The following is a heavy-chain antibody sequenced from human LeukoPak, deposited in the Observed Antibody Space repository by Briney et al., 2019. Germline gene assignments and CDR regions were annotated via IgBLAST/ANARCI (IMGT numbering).Heavy chain of an antibody. CDR3: ARVNAVVIAIEY. Sequence: ASVKVSCKASGYTFTGYYMHWVRQAPGQELEWMGWINPNSGGTNYAQKFQGRVTMTRDTSISTAYMALSRLRSDDTAVYYCARVNAVVIAIEYWGQGNLVTVSS. CDR2: INPNSGGT. D-gene: IGHD2-21*01. CDR1: GYTFTGYY. V-gene: IGHV1-2*02. J-gene: IGHJ4*02.